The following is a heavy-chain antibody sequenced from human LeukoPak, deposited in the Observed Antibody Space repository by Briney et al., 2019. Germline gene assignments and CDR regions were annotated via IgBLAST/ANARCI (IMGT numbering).Heavy chain of an antibody. J-gene: IGHJ5*02. V-gene: IGHV3-48*01. CDR2: ISSSGSTI. D-gene: IGHD2-2*02. CDR1: GFSFSTYS. CDR3: ARDIPPDP. Sequence: PGGSLRLSCAASGFSFSTYSMNWVRQGPGKGLEWISYISSSGSTIYYAGSVKGRFTISRDNAKNSLFLQMNSLRAEDTAVYYCARDIPPDPWGQGTLVTVSS.